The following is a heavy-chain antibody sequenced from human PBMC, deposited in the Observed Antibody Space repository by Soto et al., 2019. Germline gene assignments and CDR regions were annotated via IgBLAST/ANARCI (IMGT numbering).Heavy chain of an antibody. CDR1: GGSISSGDYY. CDR3: ARDGTAMVIDYYGMGV. J-gene: IGHJ6*02. CDR2: IYYSGST. D-gene: IGHD5-18*01. Sequence: SETLSLTCTVSGGSISSGDYYWSWIRQPPGKGLEWIGYIYYSGSTYYNPSLKSRVTISVDTSKNQFSLKLSSVTAADTAVYYCARDGTAMVIDYYGMGVWGQGTTVTVSS. V-gene: IGHV4-30-4*01.